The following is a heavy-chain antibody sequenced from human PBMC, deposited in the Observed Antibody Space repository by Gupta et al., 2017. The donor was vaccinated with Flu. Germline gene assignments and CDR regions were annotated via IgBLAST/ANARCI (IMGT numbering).Heavy chain of an antibody. V-gene: IGHV3-15*01. Sequence: EVQLVESGGGLVEPGGSLRLSCAASGLTFSNAWMSWVRQAPGKGLEWVGRIKSRTDAEATDYAAPVKGRFTISRDDSKNTLYLQMNSLQTEDTAMYYCADCGTGRTQYCLFNYWGQGTLVTVS. CDR1: GLTFSNAW. D-gene: IGHD2-21*01. CDR2: IKSRTDAEAT. CDR3: ADCGTGRTQYCLFNY. J-gene: IGHJ4*02.